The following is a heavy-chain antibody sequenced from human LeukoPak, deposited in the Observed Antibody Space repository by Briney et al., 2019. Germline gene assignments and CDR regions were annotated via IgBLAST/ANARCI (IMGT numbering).Heavy chain of an antibody. J-gene: IGHJ4*02. CDR1: GGSFSGYY. CDR3: ARAQDCSSTSCPVGFDY. Sequence: SETLSLTCAVYGGSFSGYYWSWIRQPPGKGLEWIGEINHSGGTNYNPSLKSRVTISVDTSKNQFSLKLSSVTAADTAVYYCARAQDCSSTSCPVGFDYWAREPWSPSPQ. CDR2: INHSGGT. V-gene: IGHV4-34*01. D-gene: IGHD2-2*01.